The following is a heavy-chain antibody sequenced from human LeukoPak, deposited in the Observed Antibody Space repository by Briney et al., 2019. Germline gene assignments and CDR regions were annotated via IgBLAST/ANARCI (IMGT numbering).Heavy chain of an antibody. CDR2: MYHDGRT. D-gene: IGHD1-14*01. CDR1: GGSINSGTYY. J-gene: IGHJ4*02. CDR3: ASDHKSITMRKGQYFDY. V-gene: IGHV4-39*01. Sequence: PSETLSLTCTVSGGSINSGTYYWGWIRQPPGKGLEWTASMYHDGRTSYNPSLESRVTISIDTSTNQFSLKLSSVTAADTAVYYCASDHKSITMRKGQYFDYWGQGVLVTVSS.